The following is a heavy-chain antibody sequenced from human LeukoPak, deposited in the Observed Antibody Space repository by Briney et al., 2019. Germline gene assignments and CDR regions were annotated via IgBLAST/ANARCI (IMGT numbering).Heavy chain of an antibody. CDR1: GGSHSSYY. CDR3: ARRGYSGYAFDY. V-gene: IGHV4-59*08. D-gene: IGHD5-12*01. CDR2: IYYSGST. J-gene: IGHJ4*02. Sequence: SETLSLTCTVSGGSHSSYYWSWIRQPPGKGLEWIGYIYYSGSTNYNPSLKSRVTISVDTSKNQFSLKLSSVTAADTAVYYCARRGYSGYAFDYWGQGTLVTVSS.